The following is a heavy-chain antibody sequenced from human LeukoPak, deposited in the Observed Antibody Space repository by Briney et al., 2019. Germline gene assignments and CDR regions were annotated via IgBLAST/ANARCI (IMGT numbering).Heavy chain of an antibody. Sequence: PGGSLRLSCAASGFTFSSYWMIWDRQAPGKGLEWVANIQQDGSEKYYVDSVEGRFTISGDNAKNSLYLQMNSLRAEDTAVYYCARNPPRYFNWGQGTLVTVSS. D-gene: IGHD1-26*01. CDR1: GFTFSSYW. J-gene: IGHJ4*02. CDR2: IQQDGSEK. CDR3: ARNPPRYFN. V-gene: IGHV3-7*04.